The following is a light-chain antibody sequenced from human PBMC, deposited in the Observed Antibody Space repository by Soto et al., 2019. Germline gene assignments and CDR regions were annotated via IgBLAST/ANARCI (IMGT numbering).Light chain of an antibody. V-gene: IGKV3-20*01. CDR2: GAS. CDR1: QSVTSSY. Sequence: EIVLTQSPGTLSLSPGDRATLSCRASQSVTSSYLAWYQQKPGQAPRLLIFGASSRAAGIPDRFSGSGSGTDFTLTISRLEPEDFAVCYCHQYGVSPQTFGQGTKVDIK. CDR3: HQYGVSPQT. J-gene: IGKJ1*01.